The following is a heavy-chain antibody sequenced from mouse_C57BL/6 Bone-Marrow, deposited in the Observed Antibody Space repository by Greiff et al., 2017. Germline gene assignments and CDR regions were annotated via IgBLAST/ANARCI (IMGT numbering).Heavy chain of an antibody. Sequence: EVQVVESGGGLVKPGGSLKLSCAASGFTFSSYTMSWVRQTPEKRLEWVATISGGGGNTYYTDSVKGRFTLSRDNAQNTLYLQTSSLRSEDTALYYCARHGYYSYWYFDVWGTGTTVTVSS. CDR3: ARHGYYSYWYFDV. V-gene: IGHV5-9*01. CDR1: GFTFSSYT. CDR2: ISGGGGNT. D-gene: IGHD2-3*01. J-gene: IGHJ1*03.